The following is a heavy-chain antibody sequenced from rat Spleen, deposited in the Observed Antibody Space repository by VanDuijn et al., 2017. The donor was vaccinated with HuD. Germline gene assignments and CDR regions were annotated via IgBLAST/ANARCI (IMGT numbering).Heavy chain of an antibody. CDR3: ARHYGGYSEYVMDA. J-gene: IGHJ4*01. Sequence: EVQLVESGGGLVQPGGSLRLSCAASGFTFTNYYMAWVRQAPTKGLEWVAYISTGGDNTYYRDSVKGRFTISRDNAKSTLYLQMDSLRSEDTATYYCARHYGGYSEYVMDAWGQGASVTVSS. V-gene: IGHV5-25*01. D-gene: IGHD1-11*01. CDR2: ISTGGDNT. CDR1: GFTFTNYY.